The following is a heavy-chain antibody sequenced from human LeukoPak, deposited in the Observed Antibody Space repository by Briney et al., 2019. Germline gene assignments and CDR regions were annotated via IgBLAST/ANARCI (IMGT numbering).Heavy chain of an antibody. CDR1: GGSISTSSYY. Sequence: SETLSLTCTVSGGSISTSSYYRGWIRQPPGEGLEWIGTIYYSGTTYYNPSLKSRVTISVDTSKSQFSLKLSSVTAADTAAYYCARHGSYSRLFDYWGQGTLVTASS. CDR3: ARHGSYSRLFDY. CDR2: IYYSGTT. V-gene: IGHV4-39*01. D-gene: IGHD2-15*01. J-gene: IGHJ4*02.